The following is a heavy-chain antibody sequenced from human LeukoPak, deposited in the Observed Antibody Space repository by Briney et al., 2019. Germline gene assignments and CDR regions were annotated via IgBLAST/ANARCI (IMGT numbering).Heavy chain of an antibody. Sequence: SETLSLTCTVSGGSISIYYWSWIRQPPGKGLEWIGNIFYSGSTDYNPSLKRRATISIDTSKNQFSLKLSSVTAADTAVYYCAGAYSSGLFDYWGQGTLVTVSS. CDR3: AGAYSSGLFDY. V-gene: IGHV4-59*08. CDR2: IFYSGST. CDR1: GGSISIYY. D-gene: IGHD6-19*01. J-gene: IGHJ4*02.